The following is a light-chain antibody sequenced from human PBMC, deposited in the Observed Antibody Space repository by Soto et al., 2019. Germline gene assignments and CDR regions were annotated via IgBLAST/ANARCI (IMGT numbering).Light chain of an antibody. CDR1: QGISAY. J-gene: IGKJ2*01. Sequence: DIQMSQSAASLSASVGDRVTITCRASQGISAYLAWYQQKRGRVPKVVIRAASTLQPGVPSRFSGSGSGTDFTLTISSLQPEDVATYYCQKYDRAPYTFGQGTKVEMK. V-gene: IGKV1-27*01. CDR2: AAS. CDR3: QKYDRAPYT.